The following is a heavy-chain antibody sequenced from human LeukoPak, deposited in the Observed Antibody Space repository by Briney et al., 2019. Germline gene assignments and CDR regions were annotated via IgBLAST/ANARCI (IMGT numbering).Heavy chain of an antibody. CDR1: GFTFSDYY. J-gene: IGHJ5*02. CDR2: ISSSGSII. V-gene: IGHV3-11*01. CDR3: ARRYSGYETSWFDP. D-gene: IGHD5-12*01. Sequence: GGSLRLSCAASGFTFSDYYMSWIRQAPGKGLEWVSYISSSGSIIYYADSVKGRFTISRDNAKNSLYLQMNSLRAEDTAVYYCARRYSGYETSWFDPWGQGTLVTVSS.